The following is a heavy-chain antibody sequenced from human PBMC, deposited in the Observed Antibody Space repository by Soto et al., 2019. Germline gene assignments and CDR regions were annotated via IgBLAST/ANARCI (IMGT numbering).Heavy chain of an antibody. D-gene: IGHD5-18*01. V-gene: IGHV3-66*01. CDR1: GFTVSSNY. J-gene: IGHJ6*03. Sequence: GGSLRLSCAASGFTVSSNYMSWVRQAPGKGLEWVSVIYSGGSTYYADSVKGRFTISRDNSKNTLYLQMNSLRAEDTAVYYCAREPDTAMLTGCYYYYYKDVWGKGTTVTVSS. CDR3: AREPDTAMLTGCYYYYYKDV. CDR2: IYSGGST.